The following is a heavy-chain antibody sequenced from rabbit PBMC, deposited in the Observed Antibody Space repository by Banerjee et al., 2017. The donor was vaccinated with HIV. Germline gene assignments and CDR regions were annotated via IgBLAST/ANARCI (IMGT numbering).Heavy chain of an antibody. J-gene: IGHJ4*01. Sequence: QEQLKESGGGLVQPGRSLKLSCKASGFDFSNYYVSWVRQAPGKGLEWIACIYGGSSGRTYYARWAKGRFTVSKTSSTTVTLQMTSLTAADTATYFCARDVSDNYYLNLWGPGTLVTVS. CDR2: IYGGSSGRT. V-gene: IGHV1S45*01. CDR1: GFDFSNYYV. CDR3: ARDVSDNYYLNL.